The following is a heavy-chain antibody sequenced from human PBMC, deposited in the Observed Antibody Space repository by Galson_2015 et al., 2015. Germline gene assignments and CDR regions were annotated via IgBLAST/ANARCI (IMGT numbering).Heavy chain of an antibody. V-gene: IGHV3-49*04. CDR3: TRELLTYYDILTGYYNGFDY. D-gene: IGHD3-9*01. J-gene: IGHJ4*02. Sequence: SLRLSCAASGFTFGDYAMSWVRQAPGKGLEWVGFIRSKAYGGTTEYAASVKGRFTISRDDSKSIAYLQMNSLKTEDTAVYYCTRELLTYYDILTGYYNGFDYWGQGTLVTVSS. CDR1: GFTFGDYA. CDR2: IRSKAYGGTT.